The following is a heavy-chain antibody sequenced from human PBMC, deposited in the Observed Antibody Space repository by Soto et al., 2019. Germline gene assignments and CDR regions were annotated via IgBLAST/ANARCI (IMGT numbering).Heavy chain of an antibody. CDR3: ARRRYSSGHKGYYYYMDV. CDR1: GGSISSYY. D-gene: IGHD6-25*01. J-gene: IGHJ6*03. V-gene: IGHV4-59*01. CDR2: IYYSGST. Sequence: NLSETLSLTCTVSGGSISSYYWSWIRQPPGKGLEWIGYIYYSGSTNYNPSLKSRVTISVDTSKNQFSLKLSSVTAADTAVYYCARRRYSSGHKGYYYYMDVWGKGTTVTVSS.